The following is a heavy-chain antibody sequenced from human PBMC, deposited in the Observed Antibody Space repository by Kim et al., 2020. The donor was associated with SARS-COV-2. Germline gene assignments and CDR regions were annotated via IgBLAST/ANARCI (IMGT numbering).Heavy chain of an antibody. CDR3: ARVGYGSGSFMDV. J-gene: IGHJ6*02. D-gene: IGHD3-10*01. Sequence: YADSVQGRFTIARDNAKNSLYLQMNSLRAEDTAVYYCARVGYGSGSFMDVWGQGTTVTVSS. V-gene: IGHV3-21*01.